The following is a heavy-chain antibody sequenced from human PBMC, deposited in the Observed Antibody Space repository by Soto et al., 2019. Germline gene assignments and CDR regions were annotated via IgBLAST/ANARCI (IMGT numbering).Heavy chain of an antibody. CDR1: CGSLNGWC. D-gene: IGHD2-2*01. CDR3: ARVVISTAIQSIDS. Sequence: PSQRLWLPWALGCGSLNGWCWNGIRQPGEKGLDWIGEINPVGITNYNRSVKSRLTISLDTSQKQVSLELTSVTAADTAVYYRARVVISTAIQSIDSWGPGSLVTACS. V-gene: IGHV4-34*01. J-gene: IGHJ4*02. CDR2: INPVGIT.